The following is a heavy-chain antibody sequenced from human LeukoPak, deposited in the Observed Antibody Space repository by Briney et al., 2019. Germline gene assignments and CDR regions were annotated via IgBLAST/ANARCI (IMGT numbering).Heavy chain of an antibody. CDR2: IKQDGSEK. CDR1: GFYLSSYW. D-gene: IGHD6-6*01. V-gene: IGHV3-7*01. J-gene: IGHJ4*02. Sequence: GGSLRLSCAASGFYLSSYWMSWVRQAPGKGVEWVANIKQDGSEKYYVDSVKGRFTISRDNTKNSLYLQMNSLRAEDTAVYYCARDGYSSSSVLRYGGQGPLVTVSS. CDR3: ARDGYSSSSVLRY.